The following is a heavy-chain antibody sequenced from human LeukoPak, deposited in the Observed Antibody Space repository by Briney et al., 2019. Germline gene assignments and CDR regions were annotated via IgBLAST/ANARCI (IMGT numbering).Heavy chain of an antibody. V-gene: IGHV3-21*01. CDR2: ISSSSSYI. D-gene: IGHD1-26*01. CDR1: GFTFSSYS. CDR3: ARDSGELYFDY. Sequence: GGSLRLSCAASGFTFSSYSMNWVRQAPGKGLEWASSISSSSSYIYYADSVKGRFTISRDNAKNSLYLQMNSLRAEDTAVYYCARDSGELYFDYWGQGTLVTVSS. J-gene: IGHJ4*02.